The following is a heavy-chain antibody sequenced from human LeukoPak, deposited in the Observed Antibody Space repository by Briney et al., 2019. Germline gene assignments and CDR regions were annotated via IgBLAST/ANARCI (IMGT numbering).Heavy chain of an antibody. CDR2: IYYSGAT. J-gene: IGHJ3*02. CDR1: GGSITGYY. V-gene: IGHV4-59*01. Sequence: KPSETLSLTCTLSGGSITGYYWNWVRQPPGKGLEWLGYIYYSGATNYNPSLTSRLTISVDTSRNQFSLRLTSLTAADTAVYHCARLNHGDPGEAFDIWGQGTMVTVS. D-gene: IGHD2-21*02. CDR3: ARLNHGDPGEAFDI.